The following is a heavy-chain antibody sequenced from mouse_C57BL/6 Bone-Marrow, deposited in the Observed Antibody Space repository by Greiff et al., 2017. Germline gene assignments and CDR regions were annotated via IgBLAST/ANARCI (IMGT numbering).Heavy chain of an antibody. CDR2: ISYDGSN. D-gene: IGHD2-5*01. CDR1: GYSITSGYY. J-gene: IGHJ4*01. V-gene: IGHV3-6*01. Sequence: VQLQQSGPGLVKPSQSLSLTCSVTGYSITSGYYWNWIRQFPGNKLEWMGYISYDGSNNYNPSLKNRISITRDTSKNQFFLKLNSVTTEDTATYYGARDYSNFYYAMDYWGQGTSVTVSS. CDR3: ARDYSNFYYAMDY.